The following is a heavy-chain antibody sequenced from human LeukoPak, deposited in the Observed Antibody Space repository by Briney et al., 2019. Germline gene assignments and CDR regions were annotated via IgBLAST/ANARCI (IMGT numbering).Heavy chain of an antibody. CDR2: ISSSSSTI. CDR1: GFTFSSYS. V-gene: IGHV3-48*01. CDR3: ARDQQDIVVVVAATLESPDAFDI. J-gene: IGHJ3*02. D-gene: IGHD2-15*01. Sequence: GGSLRLSCAASGFTFSSYSMNWVRQAPGKGLEWVSSISSSSSTIYYADSVKGRFTISRDNAKNSLYLQMNSLRAEDTAVYYCARDQQDIVVVVAATLESPDAFDIWGQGTMVTVSS.